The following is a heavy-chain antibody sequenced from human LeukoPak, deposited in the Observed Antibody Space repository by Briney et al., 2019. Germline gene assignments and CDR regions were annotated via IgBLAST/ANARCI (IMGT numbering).Heavy chain of an antibody. CDR1: GFTFSGSA. Sequence: PGGSLRLSCATSGFTFSGSAMHWVRQASGKGLEWVGRIRSNVNNCATAYAASVRGRFTISRDDSKNTAYLQMNSLKTEDTAIYCCARSTREVGERFDYWGQGTLVTVSS. D-gene: IGHD3-10*01. V-gene: IGHV3-73*01. CDR2: IRSNVNNCAT. J-gene: IGHJ4*02. CDR3: ARSTREVGERFDY.